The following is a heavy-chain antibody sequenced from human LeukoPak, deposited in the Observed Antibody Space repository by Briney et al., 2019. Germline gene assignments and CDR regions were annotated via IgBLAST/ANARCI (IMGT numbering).Heavy chain of an antibody. Sequence: SETLSLTCAVYGGSFSGCYWSWIRQPPGKGLEWIGEINHSGSTNYNPSLKSRVTISVDTSKNQFSLKLSSVTAADTAVYYCARGLSYSGLDYWGQGTLVTVSS. CDR1: GGSFSGCY. D-gene: IGHD2-21*01. V-gene: IGHV4-34*01. CDR2: INHSGST. CDR3: ARGLSYSGLDY. J-gene: IGHJ4*02.